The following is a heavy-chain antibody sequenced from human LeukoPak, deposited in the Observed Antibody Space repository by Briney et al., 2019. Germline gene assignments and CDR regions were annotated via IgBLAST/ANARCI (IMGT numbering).Heavy chain of an antibody. J-gene: IGHJ5*02. D-gene: IGHD4-11*01. Sequence: ASVKVSCKASRYTFTSYDINWVRQASGQGPEWMGWMNPNSGNTGYAQEFQGRVTMTSNTSINTAHMELSSLRSEDTAVYYCARGATTVDRVFDPWGQGTLVTVSS. CDR2: MNPNSGNT. CDR3: ARGATTVDRVFDP. CDR1: RYTFTSYD. V-gene: IGHV1-8*01.